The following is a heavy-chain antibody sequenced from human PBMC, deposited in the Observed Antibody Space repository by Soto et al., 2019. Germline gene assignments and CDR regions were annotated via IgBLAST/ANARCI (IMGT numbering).Heavy chain of an antibody. Sequence: GASVNVSCKASGYTFTSYYMHWVRQAPGQGLEWMGIINPSGGSTSYAQKFQGRVTMTRDTSTSTVYMELSSLRSEDTAVYYCARETWTYCGGDCYSEPYYYYGMDVWGQGTTVTVSS. J-gene: IGHJ6*02. D-gene: IGHD2-21*02. V-gene: IGHV1-46*01. CDR2: INPSGGST. CDR3: ARETWTYCGGDCYSEPYYYYGMDV. CDR1: GYTFTSYY.